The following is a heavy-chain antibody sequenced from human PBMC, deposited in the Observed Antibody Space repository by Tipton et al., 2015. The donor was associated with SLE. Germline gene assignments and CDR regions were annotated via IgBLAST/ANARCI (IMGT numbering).Heavy chain of an antibody. V-gene: IGHV4-34*01. D-gene: IGHD4-11*01. CDR3: ARKPLDTVTTGWFGP. J-gene: IGHJ5*02. Sequence: TLSLTCTVSGGSISSYYWSWIRQPPGKGLEWIGEINHSGSTNYNPSLKSRVTISVDTSKNQFSLKLSSVTAADTAVYYCARKPLDTVTTGWFGPWGQGTLVTVSS. CDR1: GGSISSYY. CDR2: INHSGST.